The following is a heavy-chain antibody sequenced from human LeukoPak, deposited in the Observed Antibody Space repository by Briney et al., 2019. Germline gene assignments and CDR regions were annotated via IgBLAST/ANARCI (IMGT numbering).Heavy chain of an antibody. CDR1: GGSISSGSYY. J-gene: IGHJ4*02. Sequence: SQTLSLTCTVSGGSISSGSYYWSSIRQPAGKGLEWIGRIYTSGSTNYNPSLKSRVTISVDTSKNQFSLKLSSVTAADTAVYYCARGGERYCSSTSCSLDYWGQGTLVTVSS. D-gene: IGHD2-2*01. CDR3: ARGGERYCSSTSCSLDY. V-gene: IGHV4-61*02. CDR2: IYTSGST.